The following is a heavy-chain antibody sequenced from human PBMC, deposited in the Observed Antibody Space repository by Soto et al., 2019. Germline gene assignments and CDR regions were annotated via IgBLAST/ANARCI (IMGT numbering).Heavy chain of an antibody. J-gene: IGHJ6*02. CDR2: INPNSGGT. D-gene: IGHD6-13*01. V-gene: IGHV1-2*04. CDR3: ARDYPGSSWSMYYYYGMDV. Sequence: ASVKVSCKASGYTFTGYYMHWVRQAPGQGLEWMGWINPNSGGTNYAQKFQGWVTMTRDTSISTAYMELSRLRSDDTAVYYCARDYPGSSWSMYYYYGMDVWGQGTTVTVSS. CDR1: GYTFTGYY.